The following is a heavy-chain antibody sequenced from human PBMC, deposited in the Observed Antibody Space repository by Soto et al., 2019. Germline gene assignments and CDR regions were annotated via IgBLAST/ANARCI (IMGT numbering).Heavy chain of an antibody. V-gene: IGHV1-69*02. J-gene: IGHJ1*01. D-gene: IGHD6-13*01. Sequence: QVQLVQSGAEVKKPGSSVKVSCKASGGTFSSYTISWVRQAPGQGLEWMGRIIPILGIANYAQKFQGRVTITADKATSTAYKELSSLRSEDTAVYYCARGADSSSWYCEYFQHWGQGTLVTVSS. CDR2: IIPILGIA. CDR1: GGTFSSYT. CDR3: ARGADSSSWYCEYFQH.